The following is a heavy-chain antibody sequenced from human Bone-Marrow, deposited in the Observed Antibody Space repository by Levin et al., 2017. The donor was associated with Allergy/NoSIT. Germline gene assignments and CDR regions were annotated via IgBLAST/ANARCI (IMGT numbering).Heavy chain of an antibody. Sequence: ASVKVSCKASGYTFTGYHIHWVRQAPGQGLEWMGWINPKNGGINYAQKFQGRVTMTRDTSFNTAYMELSRLRSDDTAVYFCAKTGNDIWTGLQCYVVSWGQGTLVTVSS. CDR2: INPKNGGI. D-gene: IGHD3-9*01. CDR3: AKTGNDIWTGLQCYVVS. V-gene: IGHV1-2*02. CDR1: GYTFTGYH. J-gene: IGHJ4*02.